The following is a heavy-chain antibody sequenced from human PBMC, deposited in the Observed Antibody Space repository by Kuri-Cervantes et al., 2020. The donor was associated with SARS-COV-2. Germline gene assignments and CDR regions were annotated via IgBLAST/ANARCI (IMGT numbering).Heavy chain of an antibody. CDR1: VGTFSQTT. CDR2: INHSGST. D-gene: IGHD4-23*01. CDR3: ARPGGFLDV. Sequence: SETLSLTCYVCVGTFSQTTGSWIRQPPGKGLEWIGEINHSGSTNYNPSLKSRVTISVDTSKNQFSLKLSSVTAADTAVYYCARPGGFLDVWGKGTTVTVSS. V-gene: IGHV4-34*01. J-gene: IGHJ6*04.